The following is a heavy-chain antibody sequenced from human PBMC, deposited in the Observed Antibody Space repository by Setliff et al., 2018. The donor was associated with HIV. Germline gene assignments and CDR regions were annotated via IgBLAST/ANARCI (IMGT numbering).Heavy chain of an antibody. CDR3: ARDWPGYGFDL. CDR2: ISSGSRTI. J-gene: IGHJ3*01. V-gene: IGHV3-48*01. Sequence: LRLSCAASGFTFNTYSMNWVRQAPGKGLEWVSYISSGSRTIYYADSVKGRFTISRDNAKNSLFLQMNSLRAEDTAVYYFARDWPGYGFDLWGQGTMVTVSS. D-gene: IGHD7-27*01. CDR1: GFTFNTYS.